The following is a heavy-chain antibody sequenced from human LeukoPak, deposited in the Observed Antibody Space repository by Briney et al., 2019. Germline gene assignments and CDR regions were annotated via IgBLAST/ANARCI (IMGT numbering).Heavy chain of an antibody. J-gene: IGHJ4*02. V-gene: IGHV3-21*01. Sequence: GGSLRLSCAASGFTFSTYNMNWVRQAPGKGLEWVSSISSSSSYIYYADSVKGRFTISRDNAKNSLYLQMNSLRAEDTAVYYCAKWGDRGGFDYWGQGTLVTVSS. D-gene: IGHD3-16*01. CDR2: ISSSSSYI. CDR1: GFTFSTYN. CDR3: AKWGDRGGFDY.